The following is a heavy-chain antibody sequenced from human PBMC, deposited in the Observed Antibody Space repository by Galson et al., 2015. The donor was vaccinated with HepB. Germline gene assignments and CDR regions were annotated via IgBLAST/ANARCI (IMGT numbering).Heavy chain of an antibody. CDR3: ARHVGPSAAGYFDY. V-gene: IGHV5-51*01. J-gene: IGHJ4*02. D-gene: IGHD6-13*01. Sequence: QSGAEVKKPGESLKISCKGSGYFFKSYWIGWVRLTPGKGLEWMGIIHPGDSDTRYSPSFQGQVTISADRSIDTAYRNWSSLKAADTATYYCARHVGPSAAGYFDYWSQGILVTVSS. CDR2: IHPGDSDT. CDR1: GYFFKSYW.